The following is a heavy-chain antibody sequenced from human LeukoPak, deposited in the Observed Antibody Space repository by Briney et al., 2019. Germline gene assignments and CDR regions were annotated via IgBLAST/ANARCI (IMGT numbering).Heavy chain of an antibody. CDR2: INPNNGGT. Sequence: GASVKVSCKASGYTFTGYYMQWVREAPGQGLEWMVRINPNNGGTKYAQKFQGRVTMTRDTSISTAYMELSRLRSDDTAVYYCARGGVVGATDWFDPWGQGTLVTVSS. CDR3: ARGGVVGATDWFDP. J-gene: IGHJ5*02. D-gene: IGHD1-26*01. V-gene: IGHV1-2*06. CDR1: GYTFTGYY.